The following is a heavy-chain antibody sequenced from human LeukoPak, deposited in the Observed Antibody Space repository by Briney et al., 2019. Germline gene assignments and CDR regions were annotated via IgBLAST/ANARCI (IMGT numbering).Heavy chain of an antibody. D-gene: IGHD3-16*01. CDR3: ARGGSYQKVFDY. Sequence: WIGYIYYSGSTYYNPSLKTRVTISVDTSKNQFSLKLSSVTAADTAVYYCARGGSYQKVFDYWGQGTLVTVSS. CDR2: IYYSGST. J-gene: IGHJ4*02. V-gene: IGHV4-31*02.